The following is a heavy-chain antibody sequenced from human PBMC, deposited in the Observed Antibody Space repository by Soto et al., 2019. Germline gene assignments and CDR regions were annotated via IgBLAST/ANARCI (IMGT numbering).Heavy chain of an antibody. CDR2: IRGFSPYT. J-gene: IGHJ6*02. D-gene: IGHD2-15*01. Sequence: LXLSCVSSGFAFRRYSMNWFLQAPVKGLEWVSAIRGFSPYTFYADSVKGRFTISRDNAKNSLYLQMNSLRAEDTAVYYCARDRGYDAHDYYYNAMDVCGQGTMVTVSS. V-gene: IGHV3-21*01. CDR1: GFAFRRYS. CDR3: ARDRGYDAHDYYYNAMDV.